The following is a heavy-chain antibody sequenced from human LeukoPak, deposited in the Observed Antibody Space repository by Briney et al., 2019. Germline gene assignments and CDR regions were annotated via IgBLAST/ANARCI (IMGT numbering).Heavy chain of an antibody. D-gene: IGHD5-18*01. Sequence: PGGSLRLSCAASGFTFSSYAMHWVRQAPGKGLEWVAVISYDGSNKYYADSVKGRFTISRDNSKNTLYLQMNGLRTEDTAVYYCAKDRYSYAFEYSDSWGQGTLVTASS. V-gene: IGHV3-30-3*01. CDR1: GFTFSSYA. CDR3: AKDRYSYAFEYSDS. J-gene: IGHJ4*02. CDR2: ISYDGSNK.